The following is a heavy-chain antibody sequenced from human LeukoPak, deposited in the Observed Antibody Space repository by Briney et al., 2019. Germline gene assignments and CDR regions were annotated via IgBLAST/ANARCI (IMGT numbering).Heavy chain of an antibody. D-gene: IGHD6-13*01. V-gene: IGHV5-51*01. CDR1: GYRFTSYW. CDR3: ASFSYSSQSSGGTYFDY. J-gene: IGHJ4*02. Sequence: GESLEISCKGSGYRFTSYWIGWVRQMPGKGLEGMGIIYPGDSDTRYSPSFQGQVTISADKSISTAYLQWSSLKASDTAMYYCASFSYSSQSSGGTYFDYWGQGTLVTVSS. CDR2: IYPGDSDT.